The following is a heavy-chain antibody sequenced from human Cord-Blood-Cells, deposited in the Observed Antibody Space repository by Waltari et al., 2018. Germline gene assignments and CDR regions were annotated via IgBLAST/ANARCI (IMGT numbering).Heavy chain of an antibody. D-gene: IGHD6-13*01. V-gene: IGHV5-51*01. CDR3: ARHRRHSSSWYWFDP. CDR2: IYPCDSDT. J-gene: IGHJ5*02. Sequence: EVQLVQSGAEVKKPGESLKISCKGSGYRFTSYWIGWVRQMPGKGLEWMGIIYPCDSDTRYSPSFQGQVTISADKSISTAYLQWSSLKASDTAMYYRARHRRHSSSWYWFDPWGQGTLVTVSS. CDR1: GYRFTSYW.